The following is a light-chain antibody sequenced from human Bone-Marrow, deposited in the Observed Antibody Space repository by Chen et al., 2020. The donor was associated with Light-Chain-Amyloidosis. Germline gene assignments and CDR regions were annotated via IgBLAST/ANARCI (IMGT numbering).Light chain of an antibody. Sequence: SYELTQPPSVSASPGQTARITCSGDDLPTKYAYWYQQKPGQAPVLVIHRDTERPSGISERFSGSSSGTTATLTIGGVQAEDEADYHCQSADSSGTYEVIFGGGTKLTVL. V-gene: IGLV3-25*03. J-gene: IGLJ2*01. CDR2: RDT. CDR3: QSADSSGTYEVI. CDR1: DLPTKY.